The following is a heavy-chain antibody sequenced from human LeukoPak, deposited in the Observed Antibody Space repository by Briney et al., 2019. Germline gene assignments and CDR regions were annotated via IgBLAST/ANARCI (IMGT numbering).Heavy chain of an antibody. CDR1: GFSFSSYW. J-gene: IGHJ4*02. CDR3: ARPSSGTPPYYFAS. CDR2: INSDGSTT. Sequence: GGSLRLSCAASGFSFSSYWMHWVRQAPGKGLVWVARINSDGSTTNYADYVKGRFTISRDNAKNTLYLQMNSLRAEDTAVYYCARPSSGTPPYYFASWGQGTLVTVSS. D-gene: IGHD3-22*01. V-gene: IGHV3-74*01.